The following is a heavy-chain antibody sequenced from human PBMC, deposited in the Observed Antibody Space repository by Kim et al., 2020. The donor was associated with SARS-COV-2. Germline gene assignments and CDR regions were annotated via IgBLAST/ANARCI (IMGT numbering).Heavy chain of an antibody. CDR2: IYYSGST. V-gene: IGHV4-59*01. CDR1: GGSISSYY. Sequence: SETLSLTCTVSGGSISSYYWSWIRQPPGKGLEWIGYIYYSGSTNYNPSLKSRVTISVDTSKNQFSLKLSSVTAADTAVYYCARYGDYLEYFDPWGRGTLV. D-gene: IGHD4-17*01. CDR3: ARYGDYLEYFDP. J-gene: IGHJ2*01.